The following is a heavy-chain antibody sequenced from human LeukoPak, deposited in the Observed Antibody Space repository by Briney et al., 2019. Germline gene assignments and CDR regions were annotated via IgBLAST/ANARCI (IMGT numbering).Heavy chain of an antibody. D-gene: IGHD3-10*01. J-gene: IGHJ3*02. CDR3: ATELLMVRGVNSGAFDI. V-gene: IGHV1-24*01. CDR1: GYTLTELS. CDR2: FDPEDGET. Sequence: GASVKVSCKVSGYTLTELSMHWVRQAPGKGLEWMGGFDPEDGETIYAQKFQGRATMTEDTSTDTAYMELSSLRSEDTAVYYCATELLMVRGVNSGAFDIWGQGTMVTVSS.